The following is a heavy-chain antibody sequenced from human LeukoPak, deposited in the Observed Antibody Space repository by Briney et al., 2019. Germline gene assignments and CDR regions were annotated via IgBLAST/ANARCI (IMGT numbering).Heavy chain of an antibody. Sequence: GGSLRLSCAASGFTFSSYSMNWVRQAPGKGLEWASSISSSSSYIYYADSVKGRFTISRDNAKNSLYLQMNSLRAEDTAVYYCARGSYSSGWYGDYWGQGTLVTVSS. J-gene: IGHJ4*02. D-gene: IGHD6-19*01. CDR3: ARGSYSSGWYGDY. CDR2: ISSSSSYI. V-gene: IGHV3-21*01. CDR1: GFTFSSYS.